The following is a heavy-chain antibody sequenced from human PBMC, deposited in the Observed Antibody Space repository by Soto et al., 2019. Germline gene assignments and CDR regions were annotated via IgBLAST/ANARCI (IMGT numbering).Heavy chain of an antibody. CDR1: GLIFPNLW. V-gene: IGHV3-7*01. CDR2: IALDSTTR. CDR3: ATIKPSGYDYFDS. J-gene: IGHJ4*02. Sequence: EVHLVESGGDLVQPGGSLRLSCAASGLIFPNLWMTWVRQAPGKGLEWVANIALDSTTRVYVDSVRGRFTISRDNDRNPLSLHTSSLRVADTAVYYCATIKPSGYDYFDSWGQGTQVTVSS. D-gene: IGHD3-22*01.